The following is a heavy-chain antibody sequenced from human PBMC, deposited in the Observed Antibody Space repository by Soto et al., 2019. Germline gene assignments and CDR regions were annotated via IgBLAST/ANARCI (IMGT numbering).Heavy chain of an antibody. CDR2: ISGSGGST. CDR1: GFTFSSYA. J-gene: IGHJ6*02. D-gene: IGHD2-2*02. Sequence: LRLSCAASGFTFSSYAMSWVRQAPGKGLEWVSAISGSGGSTYYADSVKGRFTISRDNSKNTLYLQMSSLRAEDTAVYYCAKDLWDIVVVPAAIKTYYGMDVWGQGTTVTVSS. V-gene: IGHV3-23*01. CDR3: AKDLWDIVVVPAAIKTYYGMDV.